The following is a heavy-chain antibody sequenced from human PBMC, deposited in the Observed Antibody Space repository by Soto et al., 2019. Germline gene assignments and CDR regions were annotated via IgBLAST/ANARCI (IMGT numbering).Heavy chain of an antibody. CDR3: AKDRMDHNSVWDPFDV. D-gene: IGHD1-20*01. CDR2: IGNIDET. V-gene: IGHV3-23*01. CDR1: GFTFSIYA. Sequence: WGSLRLSCAASGFTFSIYAISCVRQSPLKGLEWVSGIGNIDETYYADSVKGRFTISRDNLKNTLFLQMNSLRAEDTATYYCAKDRMDHNSVWDPFDVWGRGTLVTVSS. J-gene: IGHJ3*01.